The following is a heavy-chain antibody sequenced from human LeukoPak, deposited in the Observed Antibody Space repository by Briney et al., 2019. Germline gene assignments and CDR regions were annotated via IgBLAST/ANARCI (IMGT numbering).Heavy chain of an antibody. D-gene: IGHD4-17*01. CDR2: IYSGGST. J-gene: IGHJ6*02. CDR3: AREKTVTGYCYGMDV. Sequence: PGGSLRLSCAASGFTVSSNYMSWVRQAPGKGLEWVSVIYSGGSTYYADSVKGRFTISRHNSKNTLYLQMNSLRAEDTAVYYCAREKTVTGYCYGMDVWGQGTTVTVSS. V-gene: IGHV3-53*04. CDR1: GFTVSSNY.